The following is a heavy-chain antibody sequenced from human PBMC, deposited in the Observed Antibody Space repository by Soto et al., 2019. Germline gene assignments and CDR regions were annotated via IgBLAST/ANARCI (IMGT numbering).Heavy chain of an antibody. D-gene: IGHD4-17*01. CDR2: IYWDDDK. CDR3: AHHLDPQPTVTTNFFDY. V-gene: IGHV2-5*02. Sequence: SGPTLVKPTQTLTLTCTFSGFSLSTSGVGVGWIRQPPGKALEWLALIYWDDDKRYSPSLKSRLTITKDTSKNQVVLTMTNMDPVDPATYYCAHHLDPQPTVTTNFFDYWGQGTLVTVSS. J-gene: IGHJ4*02. CDR1: GFSLSTSGVG.